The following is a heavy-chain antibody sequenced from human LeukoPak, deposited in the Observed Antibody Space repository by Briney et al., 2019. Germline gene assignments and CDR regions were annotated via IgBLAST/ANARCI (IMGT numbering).Heavy chain of an antibody. V-gene: IGHV4-61*02. CDR3: ARGRAAAGIPFDY. CDR2: IYTSGST. CDR1: GGSISSGSYY. J-gene: IGHJ4*02. D-gene: IGHD6-13*01. Sequence: SETLSLTCAVSGGSISSGSYYWSWIRQPAGKGLEWIGRIYTSGSTNYNPSLKSRVTISVDTSKNQFSLKLSSVTAADTAVYYCARGRAAAGIPFDYWGQRTLVTVSS.